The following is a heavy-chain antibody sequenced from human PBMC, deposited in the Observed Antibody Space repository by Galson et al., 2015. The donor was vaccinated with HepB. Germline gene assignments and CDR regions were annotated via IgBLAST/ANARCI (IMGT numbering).Heavy chain of an antibody. CDR2: ISSSSCYT. V-gene: IGHV3-11*06. Sequence: SLRLSCAASGFTFSDYYMSWIRQAPGKGLEWVSYISSSSCYTNYADSVKGRFTISRDNAKNSLYLQMNSLRAEDTAVYYCARVVAAAGNTDYWGQGTLVTVSS. CDR1: GFTFSDYY. D-gene: IGHD6-13*01. CDR3: ARVVAAAGNTDY. J-gene: IGHJ4*02.